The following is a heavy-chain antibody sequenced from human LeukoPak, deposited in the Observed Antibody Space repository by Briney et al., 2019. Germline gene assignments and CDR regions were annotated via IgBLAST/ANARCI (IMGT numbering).Heavy chain of an antibody. V-gene: IGHV1-8*01. J-gene: IGHJ4*02. CDR2: MNPNSGKI. Sequence: ASVKVSCKASGYTFTSFDINWVRQAPGQGLEWMGWMNPNSGKIAYAQKFQGRVTMTRNTSINTAYMELSSLRSEDTAVYYCARAYDFPDYWGQGTLVTVSS. CDR3: ARAYDFPDY. D-gene: IGHD3-3*01. CDR1: GYTFTSFD.